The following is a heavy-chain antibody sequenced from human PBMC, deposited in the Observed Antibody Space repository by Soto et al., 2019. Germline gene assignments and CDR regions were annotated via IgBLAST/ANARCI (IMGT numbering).Heavy chain of an antibody. CDR1: GFTFTSYG. J-gene: IGHJ4*02. CDR2: VSAYNGYT. D-gene: IGHD6-19*01. CDR3: ARAGRSIAVALSDS. Sequence: QVQLVQSGAEVKKPGASVKVSCKASGFTFTSYGFSWVRQAPGEGLEWMGWVSAYNGYTTYAQKLQGRVTMTTDTSTNTAYMALRSLRSDDPAVYYCARAGRSIAVALSDSWGQGTLVTVSS. V-gene: IGHV1-18*01.